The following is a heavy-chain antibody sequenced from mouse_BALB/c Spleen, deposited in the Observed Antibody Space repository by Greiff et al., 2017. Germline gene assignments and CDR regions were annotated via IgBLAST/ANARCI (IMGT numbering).Heavy chain of an antibody. V-gene: IGHV3-6*02. CDR3: ARGVTTAAWFAY. CDR1: GYSFTSCYY. J-gene: IGHJ3*01. D-gene: IGHD1-2*01. Sequence: EVQLQESGPGLVKPSQSLSLTCSVTGYSFTSCYYWYWIRQFPGNKLEWMGYISYDGSNNYNPSLKNRISITRDTSQNQFFLKLNSVTTEDTATYYCARGVTTAAWFAYWGQGTLVTVSA. CDR2: ISYDGSN.